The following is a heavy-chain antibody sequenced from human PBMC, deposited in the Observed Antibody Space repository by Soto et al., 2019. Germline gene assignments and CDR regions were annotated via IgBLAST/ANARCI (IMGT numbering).Heavy chain of an antibody. J-gene: IGHJ6*02. CDR1: GGTFSSNP. CDR2: IIPIFATP. Sequence: QVQLMQSGAEVRKPGSSVTVSCKASGGTFSSNPISWVRQAPGQGLEWMGGIIPIFATPHYARRFLDRVTLTADRSTNTAYMELTGLTSEDTAIYYCARDLSAVKRFEFFKYYRMDVWGQGTTVTVS. CDR3: ARDLSAVKRFEFFKYYRMDV. V-gene: IGHV1-69*06. D-gene: IGHD3-3*01.